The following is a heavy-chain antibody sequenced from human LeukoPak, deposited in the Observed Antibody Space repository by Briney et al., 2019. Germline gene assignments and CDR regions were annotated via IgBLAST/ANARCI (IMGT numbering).Heavy chain of an antibody. CDR2: ISGDGSST. Sequence: GGSLRLSCAASGFTFSTSWMHWVRQAPGKGLVWVSRISGDGSSTTYADSVKGRFTISRDNSKNTLYLQMNSLRAEDTAVYYCAKADSFLLVPAAIHFDYWGQGTLVTVSS. CDR3: AKADSFLLVPAAIHFDY. D-gene: IGHD2-2*01. V-gene: IGHV3-74*03. J-gene: IGHJ4*02. CDR1: GFTFSTSW.